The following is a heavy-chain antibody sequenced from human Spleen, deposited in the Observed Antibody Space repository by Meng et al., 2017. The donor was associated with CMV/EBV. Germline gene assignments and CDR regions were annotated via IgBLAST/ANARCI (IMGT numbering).Heavy chain of an antibody. D-gene: IGHD2-2*01. CDR3: ARARRGYCSSTSCYGYYYGMDV. CDR2: INHSGSP. V-gene: IGHV4-34*01. J-gene: IGHJ6*02. CDR1: GGSFSGYY. Sequence: SESLSLTCAVYGGSFSGYYWSWIRQPPGKGLEWIGEINHSGSPNYNPSLKSRVTISVDTSTNQFSLKPSSVTAADTAVYYCARARRGYCSSTSCYGYYYGMDVWGQGTTVTVSS.